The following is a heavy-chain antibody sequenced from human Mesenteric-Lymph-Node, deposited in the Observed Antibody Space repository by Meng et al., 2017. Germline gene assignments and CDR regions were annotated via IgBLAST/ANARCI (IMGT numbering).Heavy chain of an antibody. J-gene: IGHJ4*02. CDR1: GYTFTSYD. D-gene: IGHD2-21*02. CDR3: ARDYCGGDCYPYYVDY. Sequence: ASVKVSCKASGYTFTSYDMHWVRQAPGQGLEWMGIINPSGGSTSYAQKFQGRVTMTRDTSTSTVYMELSSLRSEDTAVYYCARDYCGGDCYPYYVDYWGQGTLVTVSS. V-gene: IGHV1-46*01. CDR2: INPSGGST.